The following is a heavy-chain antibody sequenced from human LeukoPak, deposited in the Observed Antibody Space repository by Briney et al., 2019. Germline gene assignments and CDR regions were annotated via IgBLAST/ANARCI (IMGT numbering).Heavy chain of an antibody. CDR3: AKDRRATVTTGNLNAFDI. CDR1: GFTFSSYA. D-gene: IGHD4-17*01. V-gene: IGHV3-30*18. CDR2: ISYDGSNQ. J-gene: IGHJ3*02. Sequence: GGSLRLSCTASGFTFSSYAFHWVRQAPGKGLEWVAVISYDGSNQYYAGSVRGRLTISRDNSKNTLYLQMNSLRAEDTAVYYCAKDRRATVTTGNLNAFDIWGQGTMVTVSS.